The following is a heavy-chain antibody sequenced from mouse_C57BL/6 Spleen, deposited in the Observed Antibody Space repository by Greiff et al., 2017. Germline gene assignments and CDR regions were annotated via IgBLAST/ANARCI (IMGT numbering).Heavy chain of an antibody. CDR3: ARKGINITTVVPMDY. Sequence: QVQLQQPGAELVKPGASVKLSCKASGYTFTSYWMHWVKQRPGQGLEWIGMIHPNSGSTNYNEKFKSKATLTVDKSSSTAYMQLSSLTSEDSAVYYCARKGINITTVVPMDYWGQGTSVTVSS. CDR2: IHPNSGST. CDR1: GYTFTSYW. J-gene: IGHJ4*01. V-gene: IGHV1-64*01. D-gene: IGHD1-1*01.